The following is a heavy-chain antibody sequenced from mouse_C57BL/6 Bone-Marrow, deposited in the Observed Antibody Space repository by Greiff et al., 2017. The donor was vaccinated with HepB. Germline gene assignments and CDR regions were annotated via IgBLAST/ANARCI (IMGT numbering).Heavy chain of an antibody. J-gene: IGHJ2*01. CDR1: GYSITSGYY. CDR2: ISYDGSN. D-gene: IGHD1-1*01. V-gene: IGHV3-6*01. Sequence: EVQVVESGPGLVKPSQSLSLTCSVTGYSITSGYYWNWIRQFPGNKLEWMGYISYDGSNNYNPSLKNRISITRDTSKNQFFLKLNSVTTEDTATYYCARAIITTVVATPDYWGQGTTLTVSS. CDR3: ARAIITTVVATPDY.